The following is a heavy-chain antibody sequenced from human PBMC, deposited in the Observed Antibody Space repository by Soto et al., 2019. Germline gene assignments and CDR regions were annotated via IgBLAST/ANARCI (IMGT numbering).Heavy chain of an antibody. CDR2: IDSTGAYI. CDR3: ATDGAAGGVMGA. D-gene: IGHD6-13*01. V-gene: IGHV3-21*01. Sequence: EVQLVESGGGLVKPGGSVRLSCSASGLIFSTFAMNWVRQAPGKGLEWVSSIDSTGAYIDYADSVKGRLTISRDNARDSLYLQMNSLRVEDTAIYCGATDGAAGGVMGAWGQGTTVTVSS. CDR1: GLIFSTFA. J-gene: IGHJ6*02.